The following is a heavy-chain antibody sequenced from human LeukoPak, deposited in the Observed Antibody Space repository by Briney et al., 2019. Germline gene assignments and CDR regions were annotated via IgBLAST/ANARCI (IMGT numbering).Heavy chain of an antibody. CDR2: ISGSGST. J-gene: IGHJ3*02. CDR3: ARGPYSYESSGAFGI. D-gene: IGHD3-22*01. V-gene: IGHV4-61*02. Sequence: TLSLTCTVSGDSLSSGEYYWSCIRQPAGKGLEWIGRISGSGSTNSNPSLRRRATSSLDTSKNKFSLKLSSVTAADTAVYFCARGPYSYESSGAFGIWGQGTMVTVSS. CDR1: GDSLSSGEYY.